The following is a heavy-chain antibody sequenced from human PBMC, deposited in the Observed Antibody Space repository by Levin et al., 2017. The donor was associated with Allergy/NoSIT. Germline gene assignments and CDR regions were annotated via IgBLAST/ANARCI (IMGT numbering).Heavy chain of an antibody. D-gene: IGHD6-6*01. CDR3: AKALSSGSSSSAQH. J-gene: IGHJ1*01. CDR2: ISYDGSNK. CDR1: GFTFSSYG. V-gene: IGHV3-30*18. Sequence: PGESLKISCAASGFTFSSYGMHWVRQAPGKGLEWVAVISYDGSNKYYADSVKGRFTISRDSSKNTLHLQMNSLRAEDTAVYYCAKALSSGSSSSAQHWGQGTLVTVSS.